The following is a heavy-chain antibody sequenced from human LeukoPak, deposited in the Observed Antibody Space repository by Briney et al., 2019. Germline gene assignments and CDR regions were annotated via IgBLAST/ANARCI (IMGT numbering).Heavy chain of an antibody. CDR2: INTNTGNP. V-gene: IGHV7-4-1*02. J-gene: IGHJ6*03. D-gene: IGHD5-18*01. CDR1: GYTFTSYY. Sequence: ASVKVSCKASGYTFTSYYMHWVRQAPGQGLEWMGWINTNTGNPTYAQGFTGRFVFSLDTSVSTAYLQISSLRAEDTAAYYCAREAPSERGYGYGARYYYYYYMDVWGKGTTVTVSS. CDR3: AREAPSERGYGYGARYYYYYYMDV.